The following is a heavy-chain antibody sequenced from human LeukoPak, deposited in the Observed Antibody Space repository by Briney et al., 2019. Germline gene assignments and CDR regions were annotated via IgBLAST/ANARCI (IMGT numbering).Heavy chain of an antibody. V-gene: IGHV3-48*01. CDR3: ARDQLEVGVTQEF. CDR1: GFTFSSYS. CDR2: ISNSGYII. J-gene: IGHJ4*02. Sequence: PGGSLRLSCAASGFTFSSYSMNWVRQAPGKGLEWVSYISNSGYIIYYADSVKGRFTISRDNAKNSLYLQMNSLRAEDTAVYYCARDQLEVGVTQEFWGQGTLVTVSS. D-gene: IGHD1-26*01.